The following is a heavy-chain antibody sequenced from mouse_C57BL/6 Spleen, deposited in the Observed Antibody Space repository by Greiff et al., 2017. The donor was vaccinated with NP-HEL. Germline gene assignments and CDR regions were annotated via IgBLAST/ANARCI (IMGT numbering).Heavy chain of an antibody. CDR1: GFNIKDDY. D-gene: IGHD1-1*01. Sequence: VQLQQSGAELVRPGASVKLSCTASGFNIKDDYMHWVKQRPEQGLEWIGWIDPENGDTEYASKFQGKATITADTSSNTAYLQLSSLTSEDTAVYYCTTFHIYYGSSYGGAYWGQGTLVTVSA. J-gene: IGHJ3*01. CDR3: TTFHIYYGSSYGGAY. CDR2: IDPENGDT. V-gene: IGHV14-4*01.